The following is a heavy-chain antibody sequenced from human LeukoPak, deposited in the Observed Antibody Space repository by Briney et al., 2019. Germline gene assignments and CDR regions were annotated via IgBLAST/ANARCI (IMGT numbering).Heavy chain of an antibody. Sequence: GGSLRFSCAASGFTFSSFAMSWVRQAPGQGLEWVSGISGSGCSTYYAYSVMGRFTISKDNPKNTLYLHMNRQRDEDTAVYFCAKELDYSDSSGMFVYWGQGTLVTVSS. J-gene: IGHJ4*02. CDR1: GFTFSSFA. CDR3: AKELDYSDSSGMFVY. D-gene: IGHD3-22*01. CDR2: ISGSGCST. V-gene: IGHV3-23*01.